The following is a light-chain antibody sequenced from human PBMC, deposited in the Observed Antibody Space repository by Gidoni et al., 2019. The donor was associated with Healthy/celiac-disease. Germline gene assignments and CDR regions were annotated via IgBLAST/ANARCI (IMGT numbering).Light chain of an antibody. CDR3: QQDNSDSLT. V-gene: IGKV1-5*03. Sequence: DLPMTQSPSTLSASVGDRVTITCRASQSISSWLAWYPQKPGKAPKLLIYKASSLESGVPSRFSGRGSGTEFTLTISSLQPDDFATYYCQQDNSDSLTFGGXTKVEIK. CDR1: QSISSW. CDR2: KAS. J-gene: IGKJ4*01.